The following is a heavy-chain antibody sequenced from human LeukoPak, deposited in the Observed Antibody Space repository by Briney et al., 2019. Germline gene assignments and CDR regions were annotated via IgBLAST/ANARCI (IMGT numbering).Heavy chain of an antibody. Sequence: PSETLSPTCAVSGGSISSGGYSWSWIRQPPGKGLEWIGYIYHSGSTYYNPSLKSRVTISVDRSKNQFSLKLSSVTAADTAVYYCARGGADIVAPFDYWGQGTLVTVSS. D-gene: IGHD5-12*01. V-gene: IGHV4-30-2*01. CDR1: GGSISSGGYS. CDR3: ARGGADIVAPFDY. CDR2: IYHSGST. J-gene: IGHJ4*02.